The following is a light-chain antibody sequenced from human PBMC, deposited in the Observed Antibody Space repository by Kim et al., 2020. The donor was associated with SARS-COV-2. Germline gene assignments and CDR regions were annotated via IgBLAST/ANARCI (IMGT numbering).Light chain of an antibody. V-gene: IGLV2-8*01. J-gene: IGLJ2*01. CDR2: EVS. CDR1: SSDVGSYSY. Sequence: GRAVTISCTGTSSDVGSYSYVSWYQQHPGKAPKLMIYEVSKRPSGVPDRFSGSKSGNTASLTVSGLQAEDEADYYCSSYAGSKNLVFGGGTKVTVL. CDR3: SSYAGSKNLV.